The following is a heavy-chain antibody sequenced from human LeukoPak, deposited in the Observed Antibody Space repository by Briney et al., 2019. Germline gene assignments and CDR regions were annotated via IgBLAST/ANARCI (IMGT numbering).Heavy chain of an antibody. Sequence: SETLSLTCTVSGVSISSYYWSWIRQPPGKGLEWIGYIYYSGSTNYNPSLKSRVTISVDTSKNQFSLKLSSVTAADTAVYYCAGERGGRGFDYWGQGTLVTVSS. V-gene: IGHV4-59*01. CDR2: IYYSGST. CDR1: GVSISSYY. J-gene: IGHJ4*02. D-gene: IGHD3-16*01. CDR3: AGERGGRGFDY.